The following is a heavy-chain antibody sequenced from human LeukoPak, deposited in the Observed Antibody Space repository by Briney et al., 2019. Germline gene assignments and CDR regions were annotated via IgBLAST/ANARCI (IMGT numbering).Heavy chain of an antibody. Sequence: GGSLGLSCAASELTFISYAMSWVRQAPGKGREWVSAISGGGGSTYYADSVKGRFTISRDNSKNTLYIQMNSLRTEHTAISYRAKPYSIHTFSYYFDNWGQGTLVTVSS. V-gene: IGHV3-23*01. CDR3: AKPYSIHTFSYYFDN. CDR2: ISGGGGST. D-gene: IGHD1-26*01. CDR1: ELTFISYA. J-gene: IGHJ4*02.